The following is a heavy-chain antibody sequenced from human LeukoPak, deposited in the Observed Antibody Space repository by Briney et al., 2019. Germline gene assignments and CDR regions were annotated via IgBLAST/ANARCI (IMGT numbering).Heavy chain of an antibody. CDR3: AKEKTYGTYYVDY. D-gene: IGHD1-26*01. Sequence: AGGSLRLSCAASGFTFSNYWMRWVRQAPGKGLEWVAKIKQDGSEKYYVDSVKGRFTISRDNAKNSLYLQMNSIRAEDTAVYYCAKEKTYGTYYVDYWGQGTLVTVSS. V-gene: IGHV3-7*01. CDR2: IKQDGSEK. CDR1: GFTFSNYW. J-gene: IGHJ4*02.